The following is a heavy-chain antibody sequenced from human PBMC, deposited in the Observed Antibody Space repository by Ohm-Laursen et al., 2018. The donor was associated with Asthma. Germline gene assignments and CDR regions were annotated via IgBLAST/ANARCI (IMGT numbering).Heavy chain of an antibody. Sequence: ASVKVSCKASGYTFTSYYMHWVRQAPGQGLEWMGIINPSGGSTSYAQKFQGRVTMTRDTSTSTAYMELSSLRSEDTAVYYCARRTGVDAFDMWGQGTTVIVSS. V-gene: IGHV1-46*01. CDR1: GYTFTSYY. J-gene: IGHJ3*02. D-gene: IGHD1-1*01. CDR2: INPSGGST. CDR3: ARRTGVDAFDM.